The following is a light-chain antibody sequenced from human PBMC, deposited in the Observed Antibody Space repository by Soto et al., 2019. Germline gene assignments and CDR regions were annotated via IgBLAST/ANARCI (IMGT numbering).Light chain of an antibody. CDR1: NIGSKR. Sequence: SYELTQPPSVSVAPGQTARITCGGNNIGSKRVHWYQQRPGQAPVLVVYDDSDRPSGIPDRFSVSNSGNSATLTISRVEAGDEADYYCQVWESSSDHVVFGGGTKVTVL. V-gene: IGLV3-21*02. J-gene: IGLJ2*01. CDR3: QVWESSSDHVV. CDR2: DDS.